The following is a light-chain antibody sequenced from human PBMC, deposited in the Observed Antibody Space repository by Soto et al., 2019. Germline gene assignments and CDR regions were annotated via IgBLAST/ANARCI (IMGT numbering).Light chain of an antibody. CDR1: QSISSW. J-gene: IGKJ1*01. CDR3: QQYNSYPWT. Sequence: QFTHSPSTLSASVGDRVTITCRASQSISSWLAWYQQKPGKAPKLLIYDASSLESGVPSRFSGSGSGTEFTLTISSLQPDDFATYYCQQYNSYPWTFGQGTKV. CDR2: DAS. V-gene: IGKV1-5*01.